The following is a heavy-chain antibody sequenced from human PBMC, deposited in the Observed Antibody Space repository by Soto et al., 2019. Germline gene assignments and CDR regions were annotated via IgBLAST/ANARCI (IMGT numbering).Heavy chain of an antibody. CDR2: IYSSGST. CDR3: ARDPHYFYDSTGYYDY. Sequence: GGSLRLSCAASGFTVSNNYMTWVRQAPGKGLEWVSFIYSSGSTYYADSVKGRFTISRDNAKNTLYLQMNSLRAEDTAVYYCARDPHYFYDSTGYYDYWGQGTLVTVSS. CDR1: GFTVSNNY. V-gene: IGHV3-53*01. J-gene: IGHJ4*02. D-gene: IGHD3-22*01.